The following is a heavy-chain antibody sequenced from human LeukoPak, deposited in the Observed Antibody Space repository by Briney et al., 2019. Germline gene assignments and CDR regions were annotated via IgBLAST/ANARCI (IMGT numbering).Heavy chain of an antibody. V-gene: IGHV3-30-3*01. J-gene: IGHJ4*02. Sequence: GGSLRLSCAASGFTFSSYAMHWVRQAPGKGLEWVAVISYDGSNKYYADSVKGRFTISRDNSKNTLYLQMNSLRAEDTAVYYCAGDFAAINPDYYFDYWGQGTLVTVSS. CDR1: GFTFSSYA. CDR3: AGDFAAINPDYYFDY. CDR2: ISYDGSNK. D-gene: IGHD5-12*01.